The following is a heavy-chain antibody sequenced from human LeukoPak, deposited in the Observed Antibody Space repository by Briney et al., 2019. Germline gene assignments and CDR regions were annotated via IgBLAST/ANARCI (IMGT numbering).Heavy chain of an antibody. Sequence: PSETLSLTCTVSGGSISSYYCSWIRQPAGKGLEWIGRIYTSGSTNYNPSLKSRVTMSVDTSKNQFSLKLSSVTAADTAVYYCARHYYGSGSYYSNFDYWGQGTLVTVSS. J-gene: IGHJ4*02. CDR1: GGSISSYY. D-gene: IGHD3-10*01. CDR2: IYTSGST. V-gene: IGHV4-4*07. CDR3: ARHYYGSGSYYSNFDY.